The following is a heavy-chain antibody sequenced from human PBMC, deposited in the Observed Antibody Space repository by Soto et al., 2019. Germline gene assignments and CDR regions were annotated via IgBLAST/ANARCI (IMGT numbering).Heavy chain of an antibody. CDR1: GYTFTSYG. Sequence: QVQLVQSGAEVKKPGASVKVSCKASGYTFTSYGISWVRQAPGQGLEWMGWISAYNGNTNYAQKLQGRVTMTTDTPTSTAYMELRSLRSDDTAVYYCARDFSWYYDILTGYYHFDYWGQGTLVTVSS. D-gene: IGHD3-9*01. CDR3: ARDFSWYYDILTGYYHFDY. J-gene: IGHJ4*02. CDR2: ISAYNGNT. V-gene: IGHV1-18*01.